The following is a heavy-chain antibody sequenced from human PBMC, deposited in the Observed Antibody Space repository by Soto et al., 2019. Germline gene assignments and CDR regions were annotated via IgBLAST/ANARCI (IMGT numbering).Heavy chain of an antibody. CDR1: GFTFSSDW. V-gene: IGHV3-7*01. J-gene: IGHJ5*02. Sequence: HPGGSLRLSCAASGFTFSSDWMSWVRQAPGKGLEWVANIKQDGSEKYYVDSVKGRFTISRDNAKNSLYLQMNSLRAEDTAVYYCARSIAARLNWFDPWGQGTLVTVSS. D-gene: IGHD6-6*01. CDR2: IKQDGSEK. CDR3: ARSIAARLNWFDP.